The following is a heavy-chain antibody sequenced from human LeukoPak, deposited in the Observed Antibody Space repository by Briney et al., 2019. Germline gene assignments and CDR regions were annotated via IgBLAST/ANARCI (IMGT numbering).Heavy chain of an antibody. D-gene: IGHD2-2*01. V-gene: IGHV3-23*01. Sequence: SGGSLRLSCAASGFTFTNYAMSWVRQAPGKGLEWVSGISGSGTDTYYADSVKGRFTISRDNSKNTLYLQMNSLRAEDTAVYYCARSSYCSSTSCYYYYYMDVWGKGTTVTVSS. CDR1: GFTFTNYA. CDR2: ISGSGTDT. CDR3: ARSSYCSSTSCYYYYYMDV. J-gene: IGHJ6*03.